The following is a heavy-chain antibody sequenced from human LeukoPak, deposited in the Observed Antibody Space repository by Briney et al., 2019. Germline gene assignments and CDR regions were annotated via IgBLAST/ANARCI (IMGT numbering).Heavy chain of an antibody. Sequence: GGSLRLSCAASGFTVSSNYMSWVRQAPGKGLEWVSVIYSGGSTYYADSVKGRFTISRDNSKNTLYLQMNSLRAEDTAVYYCARNGGRDGYNYYFDYWGQGTLVTVSS. CDR3: ARNGGRDGYNYYFDY. V-gene: IGHV3-66*02. CDR1: GFTVSSNY. CDR2: IYSGGST. D-gene: IGHD5-24*01. J-gene: IGHJ4*02.